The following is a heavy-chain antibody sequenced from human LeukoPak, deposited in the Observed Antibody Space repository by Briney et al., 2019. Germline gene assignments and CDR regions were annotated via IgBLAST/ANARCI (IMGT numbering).Heavy chain of an antibody. D-gene: IGHD1-14*01. J-gene: IGHJ4*02. V-gene: IGHV3-53*01. Sequence: GGSLRLSCAASGFTVSSNYMSWVRQAPGKGLEWVSVIYSGGSTYYADSVKGRFTISRDNSKNTLYLQMNSLGAEDTAVYYCARGRWTGNYFDYWGQGTLVTVSS. CDR1: GFTVSSNY. CDR3: ARGRWTGNYFDY. CDR2: IYSGGST.